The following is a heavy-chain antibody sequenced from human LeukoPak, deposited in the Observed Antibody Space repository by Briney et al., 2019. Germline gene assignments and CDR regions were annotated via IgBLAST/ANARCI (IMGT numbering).Heavy chain of an antibody. CDR2: ISSSSSTI. Sequence: GGSLRLSCAASGFTFSSYSMNWVRKAPGKGVGWVSYISSSSSTIYYADSVKGRFTISRDNAKNSLYLQMNSLRAEDTAVYYCARAQNLPEVYYFDYWGQGTLVTVSS. V-gene: IGHV3-48*01. CDR1: GFTFSSYS. J-gene: IGHJ4*02. D-gene: IGHD2-8*01. CDR3: ARAQNLPEVYYFDY.